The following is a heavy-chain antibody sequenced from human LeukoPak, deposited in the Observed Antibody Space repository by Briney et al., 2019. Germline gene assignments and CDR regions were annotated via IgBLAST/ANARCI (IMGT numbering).Heavy chain of an antibody. CDR1: GGSISTFY. V-gene: IGHV4-4*07. CDR3: ARDFKVAGFDP. Sequence: SETLSLTCTISGGSISTFYWSWIRQPAGKGLQWIGRISRSGSTNYNPSLKSRVTMAVDTSKDQFSLRLSSVTAADTAVYYCARDFKVAGFDPWAQGTLVTVSS. CDR2: ISRSGST. J-gene: IGHJ5*02. D-gene: IGHD6-19*01.